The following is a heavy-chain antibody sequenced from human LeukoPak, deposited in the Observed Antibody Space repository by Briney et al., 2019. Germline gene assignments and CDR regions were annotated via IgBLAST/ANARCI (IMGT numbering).Heavy chain of an antibody. Sequence: ASVKVSCKASGYTFTGYYMHWVRQAPGQGLEWMGCINPNSGGTNYGQKFQGRVTMTRDTSISTAYMELSRLRSDDTAVYYCARDLAFGEMVTNRGAFDIWGQGTMVTVPS. CDR3: ARDLAFGEMVTNRGAFDI. CDR1: GYTFTGYY. D-gene: IGHD5-24*01. V-gene: IGHV1-2*02. CDR2: INPNSGGT. J-gene: IGHJ3*02.